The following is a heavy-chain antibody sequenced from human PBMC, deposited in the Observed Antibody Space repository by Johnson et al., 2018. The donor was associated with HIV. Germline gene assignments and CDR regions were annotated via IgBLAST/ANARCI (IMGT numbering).Heavy chain of an antibody. Sequence: QVQLVESGGGLVQPGRSLRLSCAASGFTFSSYAMHWVRQAPGKGLEWVAVISYDGSNKYYADSVKGRFTISRDNSKNTLYLQMNSLRAEDTAVYYCARDGHLRAFDIWGQGTMVTVSS. CDR1: GFTFSSYA. CDR2: ISYDGSNK. D-gene: IGHD3-3*02. CDR3: ARDGHLRAFDI. J-gene: IGHJ3*02. V-gene: IGHV3-30*04.